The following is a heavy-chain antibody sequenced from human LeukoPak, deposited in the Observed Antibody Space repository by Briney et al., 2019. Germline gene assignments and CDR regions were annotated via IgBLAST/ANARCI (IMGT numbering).Heavy chain of an antibody. CDR1: GGSISSYC. J-gene: IGHJ6*02. CDR3: ARLAGEDIVVVPAAMMGRYYYYGMDV. Sequence: PSETLSLTCTVSGGSISSYCWSWIRQPPGKGLEWIGYIYYSGSTNYNPSLKSRVTIPVDTSKNQFSLKLSSVTAADTAVYYCARLAGEDIVVVPAAMMGRYYYYGMDVWGQGTTVTVSS. V-gene: IGHV4-59*08. D-gene: IGHD2-2*01. CDR2: IYYSGST.